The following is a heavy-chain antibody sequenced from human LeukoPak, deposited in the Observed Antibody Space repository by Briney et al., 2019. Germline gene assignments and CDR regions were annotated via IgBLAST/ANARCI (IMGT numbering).Heavy chain of an antibody. CDR1: GGSISTFY. Sequence: SETLSLTCTVSGGSISTFYWSWVRQPPGKGLEYIGYIDYSGSANYNPSLKSRVTISVDTSKNQFSLKLSSVTAADAAIYYCARWRYLDVWGQGTTVTVSS. V-gene: IGHV4-59*01. D-gene: IGHD3-9*01. CDR2: IDYSGSA. J-gene: IGHJ6*02. CDR3: ARWRYLDV.